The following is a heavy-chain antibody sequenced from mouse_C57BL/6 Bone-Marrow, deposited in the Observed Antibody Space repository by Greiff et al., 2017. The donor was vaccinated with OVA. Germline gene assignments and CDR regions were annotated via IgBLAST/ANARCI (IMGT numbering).Heavy chain of an antibody. J-gene: IGHJ2*01. V-gene: IGHV1-50*01. CDR1: GYTFTSYW. Sequence: VQLQQPGAELVKPGASVKLSCKASGYTFTSYWMQWVKQRPGQGLEWIGEIDPSDSYNNYNQKFKGKATLTVDTSSSTAYMQLSSLTSEDSSVYYCADFLYYYGSSFYYFDYWGQGTTLTVSS. CDR2: IDPSDSYN. CDR3: ADFLYYYGSSFYYFDY. D-gene: IGHD1-1*01.